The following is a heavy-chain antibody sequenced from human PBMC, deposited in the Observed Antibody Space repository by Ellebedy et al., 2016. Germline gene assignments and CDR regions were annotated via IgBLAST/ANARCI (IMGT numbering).Heavy chain of an antibody. CDR3: AKWNGGWYAFDV. CDR2: VFHTGIA. J-gene: IGHJ3*01. Sequence: SETLSLTCSVSGGSVSSDYWNWIRRPPGKGLEWIGYVFHTGIAIYNPSRRSRVTMSVDTSRSQFSLRRTSVTEADTAVYYCAKWNGGWYAFDVWGQGTMVTVSS. V-gene: IGHV4-59*02. CDR1: GGSVSSDY. D-gene: IGHD6-19*01.